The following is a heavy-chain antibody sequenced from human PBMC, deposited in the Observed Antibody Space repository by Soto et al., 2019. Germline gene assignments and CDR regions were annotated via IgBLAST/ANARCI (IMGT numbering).Heavy chain of an antibody. CDR1: GGSFSGYY. CDR2: INHSGST. Sequence: QVQLQQWGAGLLKPSETLSLTCAVYGGSFSGYYWSWIRQPPGKGLEWIGEINHSGSTNYNPSLKSRVTISVDTSKNQFSLKLSSVTAADTAVYYCARAAVPHYYGSGSYFSYWGQGTLVTVSS. CDR3: ARAAVPHYYGSGSYFSY. J-gene: IGHJ4*02. V-gene: IGHV4-34*01. D-gene: IGHD3-10*01.